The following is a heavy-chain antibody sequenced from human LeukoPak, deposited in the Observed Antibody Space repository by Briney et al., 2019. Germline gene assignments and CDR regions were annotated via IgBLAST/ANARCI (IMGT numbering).Heavy chain of an antibody. CDR1: GGSISSYY. D-gene: IGHD6-6*01. CDR2: IYTSGST. Sequence: PSETLSLTCTVSGGSISSYYWSWIRQPAGKGLEWIGRIYTSGSTNYNPSLKSRVTMSVDTSKNQFSLKLSSVTAADTAVYYCARVPAARAYETYYYYMDVWGKGTTVTVSS. CDR3: ARVPAARAYETYYYYMDV. V-gene: IGHV4-4*07. J-gene: IGHJ6*03.